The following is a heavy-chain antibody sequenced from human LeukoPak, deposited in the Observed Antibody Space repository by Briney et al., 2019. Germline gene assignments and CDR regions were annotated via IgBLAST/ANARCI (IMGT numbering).Heavy chain of an antibody. CDR2: ISETSSHR. CDR3: ARDQIGYGGTPY. D-gene: IGHD4-23*01. J-gene: IGHJ4*02. Sequence: GGSLRLSCVGSTFIFGSYSMNWVRQAPGKGLEWVSYISETSSHRYYADSVKGRFTISRDNAQNSLYLQMNSLSAEDTGIYYCARDQIGYGGTPYWGQGTLVTVSS. V-gene: IGHV3-21*06. CDR1: TFIFGSYS.